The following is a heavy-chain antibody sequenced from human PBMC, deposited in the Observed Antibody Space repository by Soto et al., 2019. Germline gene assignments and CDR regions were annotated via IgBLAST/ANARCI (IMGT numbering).Heavy chain of an antibody. Sequence: GASVKVSCKASGGTFSSYTISWVRQAPGQGLEWMGRIIPILGIANYAQKLQGRVTMTTDTSTSTAYMELRSLRSDDTAVYYCARDAPPADYWGQGTLVTVSS. J-gene: IGHJ4*02. V-gene: IGHV1-69*04. CDR3: ARDAPPADY. CDR1: GGTFSSYT. CDR2: IIPILGIA.